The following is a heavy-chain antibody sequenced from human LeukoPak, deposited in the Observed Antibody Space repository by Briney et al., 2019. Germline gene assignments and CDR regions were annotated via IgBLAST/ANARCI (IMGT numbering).Heavy chain of an antibody. D-gene: IGHD3-22*01. CDR2: IYYSGST. J-gene: IGHJ4*02. V-gene: IGHV4-39*01. CDR3: ARGPSRYYYDSSGYPFDY. Sequence: PSETLSLTCTVSGGSISSSSYYWGWIRQPPGKGLGWIGSIYYSGSTYYNPSLKSRVTISVDTSKNQFSLKLSSVTAADTAVYYCARGPSRYYYDSSGYPFDYWGQGTLVTVSS. CDR1: GGSISSSSYY.